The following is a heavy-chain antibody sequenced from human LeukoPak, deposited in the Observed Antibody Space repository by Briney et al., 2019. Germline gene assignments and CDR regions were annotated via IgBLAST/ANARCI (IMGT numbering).Heavy chain of an antibody. Sequence: GGSLRLSCAASGFTFSSYSMNWVRQAPGKGLVWVSRINTDGSNTNYADSVKGRFTISRGNAKNTLYLQMSSLRAEDMALYYCAKDLTGGYSKGPFDYWGQGTLVTVSS. CDR1: GFTFSSYS. V-gene: IGHV3-74*01. CDR2: INTDGSNT. D-gene: IGHD5-18*01. CDR3: AKDLTGGYSKGPFDY. J-gene: IGHJ4*02.